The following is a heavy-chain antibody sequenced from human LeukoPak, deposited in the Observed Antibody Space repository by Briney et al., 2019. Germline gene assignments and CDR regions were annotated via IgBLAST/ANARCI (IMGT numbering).Heavy chain of an antibody. D-gene: IGHD2-2*01. CDR3: ARYIVVVPAANAFDI. J-gene: IGHJ3*02. CDR1: GYTFTSYG. CDR2: ISAYSGNT. V-gene: IGHV1-18*04. Sequence: GASVKVSCKAPGYTFTSYGISWVRQAPGQGLEWMGWISAYSGNTNYAQKLQGRVTMTTDTSTSTAYMELRSLRSDDTAVYYCARYIVVVPAANAFDIWGQGTMVTVSS.